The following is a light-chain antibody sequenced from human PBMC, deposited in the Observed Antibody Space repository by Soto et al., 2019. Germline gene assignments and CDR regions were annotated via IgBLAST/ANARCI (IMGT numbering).Light chain of an antibody. CDR3: QKYNSVPVT. CDR2: SAS. J-gene: IGKJ5*01. CDR1: QDISIF. Sequence: IQMTQSPSSLSASVGDRVTITCRASQDISIFLAWYQQKPGTIPKLLIYSASTLQSGVTSRFSGSGFGTDFSLTISNLQPEDVATYYCQKYNSVPVTFGQGTRLEIK. V-gene: IGKV1-27*01.